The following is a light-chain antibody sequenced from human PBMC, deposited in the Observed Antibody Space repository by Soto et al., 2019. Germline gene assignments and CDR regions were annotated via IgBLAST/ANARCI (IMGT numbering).Light chain of an antibody. J-gene: IGKJ2*01. Sequence: DIQMTQSPSSLSASVGDRVTITCRASQSISGFLNWFQQKPGRAPKLLIYAASTLESGVPSRFSGSGSGTDFALTISSLQPDDFATYYCQQSFSMFRTFGQGTKVDIK. CDR3: QQSFSMFRT. CDR1: QSISGF. V-gene: IGKV1-39*01. CDR2: AAS.